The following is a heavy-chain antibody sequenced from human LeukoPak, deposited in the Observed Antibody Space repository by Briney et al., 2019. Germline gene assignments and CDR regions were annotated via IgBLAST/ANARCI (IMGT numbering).Heavy chain of an antibody. Sequence: PGRSLRLSCAASGFTFSGYAMSWVRQAPGKGLEWVSGISGSGRSTYYADSVKGRFIISRDNSKNTVYLQMNSLRADDTAVYYCAKDLCGEDHSSWFSDWGQGTLVTVSS. D-gene: IGHD6-13*01. CDR1: GFTFSGYA. V-gene: IGHV3-23*01. CDR2: ISGSGRST. CDR3: AKDLCGEDHSSWFSD. J-gene: IGHJ4*02.